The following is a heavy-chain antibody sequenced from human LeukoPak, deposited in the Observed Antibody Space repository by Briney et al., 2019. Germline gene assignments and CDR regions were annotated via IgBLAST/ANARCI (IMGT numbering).Heavy chain of an antibody. V-gene: IGHV1-2*02. CDR1: GYTFTGYY. J-gene: IGHJ4*02. Sequence: GASVKVSCKASGYTFTGYYMHWVRQAPGQGLEWMGWINPDSGGTIYAQKFQGRVTLTRDTSISTAYMEFSRLKSDDTAIYYCARGPTPRSTDWYSSGSTTPYDYWGRGSLVTVSS. CDR2: INPDSGGT. CDR3: ARGPTPRSTDWYSSGSTTPYDY. D-gene: IGHD6-19*01.